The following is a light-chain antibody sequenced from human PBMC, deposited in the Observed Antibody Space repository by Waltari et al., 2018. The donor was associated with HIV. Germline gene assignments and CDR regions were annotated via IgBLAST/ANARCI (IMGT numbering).Light chain of an antibody. CDR3: QAWDSSTYVV. Sequence: SYELTQPPSVSVSPGQPARITCSGAKLGDKYASWYQQKPGQSPVLVIYQDSKRPSGIPERFSGSNSGNTATLTISGTQAMDEADYYCQAWDSSTYVVFGGGTKLTVL. J-gene: IGLJ2*01. CDR1: KLGDKY. V-gene: IGLV3-1*01. CDR2: QDS.